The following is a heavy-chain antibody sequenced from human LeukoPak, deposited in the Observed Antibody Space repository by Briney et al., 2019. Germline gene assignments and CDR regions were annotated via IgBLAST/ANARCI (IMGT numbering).Heavy chain of an antibody. J-gene: IGHJ4*02. CDR1: GFTFSSYG. CDR2: ISGSGGST. Sequence: PGGSLRLSCAASGFTFSSYGMSWVRQAPGKGLEWVSVISGSGGSTYYADSVKGRFTISRDNSKNTLYLQMNSLRAEDTAVYYCAKDGITIFGVVNPFDYWGQGTLVTVSS. D-gene: IGHD3-3*01. CDR3: AKDGITIFGVVNPFDY. V-gene: IGHV3-23*01.